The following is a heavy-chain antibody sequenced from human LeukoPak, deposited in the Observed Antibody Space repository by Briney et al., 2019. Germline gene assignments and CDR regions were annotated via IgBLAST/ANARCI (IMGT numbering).Heavy chain of an antibody. Sequence: SQTLSLTCAISGDSVSSNSAAWNWIRQSPSRGLEWLGRTYYRSKWYNDYAVSVKSRITINPDTSKTQFSLQLNSVTPEDTAVYYRARDSGPTTKSSVWSIAQYYYMDVWGKGTTVTVSS. V-gene: IGHV6-1*01. CDR2: TYYRSKWYN. D-gene: IGHD6-6*01. J-gene: IGHJ6*03. CDR3: ARDSGPTTKSSVWSIAQYYYMDV. CDR1: GDSVSSNSAA.